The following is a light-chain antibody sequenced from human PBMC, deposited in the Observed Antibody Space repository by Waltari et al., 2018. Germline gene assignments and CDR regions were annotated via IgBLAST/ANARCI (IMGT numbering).Light chain of an antibody. CDR1: SSHHVAGHV. CDR2: GNS. CDR3: QSYDSSLSGVV. V-gene: IGLV1-40*01. J-gene: IGLJ2*01. Sequence: QSVLTQPPSVSGAPGQRVTISCTGRSSHHVAGHVVHWYQQLPGTAPKLLIYGNSNRPAGVPDRFSGSKSGTSASLAITGLQAEDEADYYCQSYDSSLSGVVFGGGTKLTVL.